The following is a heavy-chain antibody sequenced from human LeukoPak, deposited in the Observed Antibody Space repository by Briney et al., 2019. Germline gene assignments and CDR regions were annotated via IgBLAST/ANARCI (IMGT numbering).Heavy chain of an antibody. Sequence: SETLSLTCTVSGGSIGSGDYYWSWIRQPPGKGLEWIGYIYYSGSTYYNPSLKSRVTISVDTSKNQFSLKLSSVTAAGTAVYYCARGKQLFDYWGQGTLVTVSS. CDR2: IYYSGST. V-gene: IGHV4-30-4*01. D-gene: IGHD6-13*01. J-gene: IGHJ4*02. CDR3: ARGKQLFDY. CDR1: GGSIGSGDYY.